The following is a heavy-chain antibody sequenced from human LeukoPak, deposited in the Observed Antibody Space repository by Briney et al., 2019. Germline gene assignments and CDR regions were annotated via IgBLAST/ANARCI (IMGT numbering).Heavy chain of an antibody. CDR2: INPSGGST. Sequence: ASVKVSCKASGYTFTSYYMHWVRRAPGQGLEWMGIINPSGGSTSYAQKFQGRVTMTRDMSTSTVYMELSSLRSEDTAVYYCAARSELDAFDIWGQGTMVTVSS. J-gene: IGHJ3*02. CDR3: AARSELDAFDI. CDR1: GYTFTSYY. V-gene: IGHV1-46*01. D-gene: IGHD1-26*01.